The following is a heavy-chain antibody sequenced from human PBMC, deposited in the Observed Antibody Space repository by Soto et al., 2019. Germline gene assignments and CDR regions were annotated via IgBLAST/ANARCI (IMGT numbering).Heavy chain of an antibody. D-gene: IGHD2-15*01. J-gene: IGHJ4*02. CDR2: IIPIFGTA. Sequence: SVKVSCKASGGTFSSYAISWVRQAPGQGLEWMGGIIPIFGTANYAQKFQGRVTITADKSTSTAYMELSSLRSEDTAVYYCASQSGGPCSGGSCFLDYWGQGTLVTVSS. CDR1: GGTFSSYA. CDR3: ASQSGGPCSGGSCFLDY. V-gene: IGHV1-69*06.